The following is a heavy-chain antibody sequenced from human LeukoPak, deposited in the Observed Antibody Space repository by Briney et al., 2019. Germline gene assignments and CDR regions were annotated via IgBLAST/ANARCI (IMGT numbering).Heavy chain of an antibody. J-gene: IGHJ3*01. V-gene: IGHV4-4*07. CDR2: IYTSDTT. CDR1: GGSISSYY. Sequence: SETLSLTCTVSGGSISSYYWSWIRQPAGRGLEWIGHIYTSDTTNYSPSLNNRVTISLDTSSHQFSLKLTSVTAADTAVYFCAGFRWVVGTRAFDVWGRGTMVTVSS. D-gene: IGHD1-14*01. CDR3: AGFRWVVGTRAFDV.